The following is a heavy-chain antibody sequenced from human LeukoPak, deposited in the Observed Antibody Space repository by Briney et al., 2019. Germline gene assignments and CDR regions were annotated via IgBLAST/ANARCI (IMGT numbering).Heavy chain of an antibody. D-gene: IGHD3-10*01. CDR3: ARGLRSKLLWFGELSNPQNWFDP. V-gene: IGHV4-61*02. CDR2: IYTSGST. J-gene: IGHJ5*02. CDR1: GGSISSGSYY. Sequence: SETLSLTCTVSGGSISSGSYYWSWIRQPAGKGLEWIGRIYTSGSTNYNPSLKSRVTISVDTSKNQFSLKLSSVTAADTAVYYCARGLRSKLLWFGELSNPQNWFDPWGQGTLVTVSS.